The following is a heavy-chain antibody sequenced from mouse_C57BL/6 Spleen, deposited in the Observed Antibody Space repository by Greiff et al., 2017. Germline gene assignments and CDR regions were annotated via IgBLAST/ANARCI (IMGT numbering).Heavy chain of an antibody. CDR1: GYTFTDYY. V-gene: IGHV1-19*01. CDR3: ARGVYYYGSSYVRYFDV. CDR2: INPYNGGT. J-gene: IGHJ1*03. D-gene: IGHD1-1*01. Sequence: VQLQQSGPVLVKPGASVKMSCKASGYTFTDYYMNWVKQSHGKSLEWIGVINPYNGGTSYNQKFKGKATLTVDKSSSTAYMELNSLTSEDSAVYYCARGVYYYGSSYVRYFDVWGTGTTVTVSS.